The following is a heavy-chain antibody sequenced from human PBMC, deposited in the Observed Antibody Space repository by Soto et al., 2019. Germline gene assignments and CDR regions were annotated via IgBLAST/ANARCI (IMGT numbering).Heavy chain of an antibody. CDR3: ARDRNSGWYDSFDI. CDR1: GFTFSDYG. Sequence: QVLLVESGGGVVQPGGYLRLSCAASGFTFSDYGMHWVRQAPGKGLEWVAVIFYDGSNKYYAESVKGRFTISRDNSKNTVYLQMNSLRPEDTGVYYCARDRNSGWYDSFDIWGQGTMLSVSS. J-gene: IGHJ3*02. V-gene: IGHV3-33*01. D-gene: IGHD6-19*01. CDR2: IFYDGSNK.